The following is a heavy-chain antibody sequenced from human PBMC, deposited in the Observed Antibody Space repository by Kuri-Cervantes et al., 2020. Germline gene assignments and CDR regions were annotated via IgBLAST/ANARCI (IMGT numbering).Heavy chain of an antibody. CDR2: IIPIFGTA. J-gene: IGHJ4*02. CDR1: GGTFSSYA. Sequence: SVKVSCKASGGTFSSYAISWVRQAPGQGLEWMGGIIPIFGTANYAQKFQGRVTITADESTSTAYIELSSLRSEDTAVYYCARDLYYHDIEATVKNDDYWGQGTLVTVSS. CDR3: ARDLYYHDIEATVKNDDY. D-gene: IGHD5-12*01. V-gene: IGHV1-69*13.